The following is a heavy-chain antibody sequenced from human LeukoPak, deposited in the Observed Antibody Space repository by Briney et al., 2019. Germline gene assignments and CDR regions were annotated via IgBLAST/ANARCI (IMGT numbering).Heavy chain of an antibody. J-gene: IGHJ4*02. CDR1: GFSVSSNY. CDR3: ARGSFRFGELLKPFDY. D-gene: IGHD3-10*01. Sequence: GGSLRLSCAASGFSVSSNYMSWVRQAPGKGLEWVSVIYAGGTTYYADSVKGRFTISRDNYKNTLYLQMNSLRAEDTAVYYCARGSFRFGELLKPFDYWGQGTLVTVSS. CDR2: IYAGGTT. V-gene: IGHV3-66*01.